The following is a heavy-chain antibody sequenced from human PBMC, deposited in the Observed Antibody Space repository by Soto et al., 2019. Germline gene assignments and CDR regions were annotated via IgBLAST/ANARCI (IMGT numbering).Heavy chain of an antibody. CDR1: GYIFNGYG. J-gene: IGHJ6*02. CDR3: GRGGSGYHAGRGFAGAMDV. Sequence: QIQLVQSGGEVKKPGASVNLSCKASGYIFNGYGISWVRQAPGQGLEWMGWISPYNGHTEYSQSLQGRLTVTADTSTTTVYMELGSLRSDDTGVYYCGRGGSGYHAGRGFAGAMDVWGQGTTVTVSS. CDR2: ISPYNGHT. V-gene: IGHV1-18*04. D-gene: IGHD3-22*01.